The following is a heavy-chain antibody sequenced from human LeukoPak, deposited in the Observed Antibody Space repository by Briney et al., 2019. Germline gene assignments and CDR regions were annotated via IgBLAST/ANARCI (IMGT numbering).Heavy chain of an antibody. J-gene: IGHJ4*02. CDR1: GGSISNYY. V-gene: IGHV4-59*08. Sequence: PSETLSLTCTVSGGSISNYYWSWMRQPPGKGLVWIGYIHYSGSTNYNPSLKSRVTISLDTSKNQFSLRLTSVTAADTAVYYCASTEWNYARWGQGTLVTVSS. D-gene: IGHD1-7*01. CDR2: IHYSGST. CDR3: ASTEWNYAR.